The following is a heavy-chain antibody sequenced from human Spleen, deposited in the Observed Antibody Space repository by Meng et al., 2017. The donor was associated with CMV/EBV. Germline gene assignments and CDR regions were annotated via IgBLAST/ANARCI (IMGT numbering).Heavy chain of an antibody. Sequence: ESLKISCAASGFSFSSDSMNWVRQAPGKGLEWVSYFHSSMNTMKYADSVKGRFTISRDNAKNSLFLQMNSLSAEDTAVYYCARVGTSYSSYGMDVWGQGTTVTVSS. CDR3: ARVGTSYSSYGMDV. V-gene: IGHV3-48*04. D-gene: IGHD7-27*01. CDR1: GFSFSSDS. J-gene: IGHJ6*02. CDR2: FHSSMNTM.